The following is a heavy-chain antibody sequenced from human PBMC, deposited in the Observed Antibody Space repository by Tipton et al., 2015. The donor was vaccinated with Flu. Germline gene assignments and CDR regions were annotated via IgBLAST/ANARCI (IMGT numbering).Heavy chain of an antibody. Sequence: TLSLTCTVSGGSISSYYWSWIRQPPGKGLEWIGYIYYSGSTNYNPSLKGRVTISVDTSKNQFSLKLSSVTAADTAVYYCARDLGSSGSFDYWGQRTLVTVSS. V-gene: IGHV4-59*01. CDR2: IYYSGST. CDR3: ARDLGSSGSFDY. CDR1: GGSISSYY. D-gene: IGHD6-13*01. J-gene: IGHJ4*02.